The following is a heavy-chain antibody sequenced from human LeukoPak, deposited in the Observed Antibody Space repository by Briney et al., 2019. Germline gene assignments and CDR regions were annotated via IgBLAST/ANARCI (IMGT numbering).Heavy chain of an antibody. CDR1: GGSFSGYY. J-gene: IGHJ6*03. Sequence: SETLSLTCAVYGGSFSGYYWSWIRQPPGKGLEWIGEINHSGSTNYNPSLKSRVTISVDTSKNQFSLKLSSVTAADTAVYYCARRRAASSSSWYGDYYYYMDVWGKGTTVTVSS. D-gene: IGHD6-13*01. CDR3: ARRRAASSSSWYGDYYYYMDV. V-gene: IGHV4-34*01. CDR2: INHSGST.